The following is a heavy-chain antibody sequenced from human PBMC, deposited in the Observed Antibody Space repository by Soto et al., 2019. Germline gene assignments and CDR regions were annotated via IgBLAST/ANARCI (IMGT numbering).Heavy chain of an antibody. CDR3: AKNQGVELVPLATVDWFDP. CDR2: ISGSGFKK. CDR1: GFIFENFG. V-gene: IGHV3-23*01. Sequence: PGGSLRLSGAASGFIFENFGMSWVSQAPGKGLEWISSISGSGFKKYYADSVKGRFTISRDNSKSTVYLELNNLSAEDTAVYHCAKNQGVELVPLATVDWFDPWGQGSVVTVSS. D-gene: IGHD1-26*01. J-gene: IGHJ5*02.